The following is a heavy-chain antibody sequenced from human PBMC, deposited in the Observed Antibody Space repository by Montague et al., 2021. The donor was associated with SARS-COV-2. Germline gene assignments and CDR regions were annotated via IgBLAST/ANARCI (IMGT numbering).Heavy chain of an antibody. CDR1: GFSLSTSGMC. V-gene: IGHV2-70*01. CDR2: IDLDDDK. CDR3: ARTHYDILAGYYIAFDY. Sequence: VKPTQTLTLTCTFSGFSLSTSGMCVSSIRQPPGKALEWLAHIDLDDDKYYSTSLKTRLTISKDTSKIQVVLTMTNMDPVDTATYYCARTHYDILAGYYIAFDYWGQGTLVTVSS. J-gene: IGHJ4*02. D-gene: IGHD3-9*01.